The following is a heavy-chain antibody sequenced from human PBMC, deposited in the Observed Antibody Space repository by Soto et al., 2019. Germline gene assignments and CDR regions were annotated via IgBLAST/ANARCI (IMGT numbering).Heavy chain of an antibody. V-gene: IGHV3-23*01. D-gene: IGHD3-10*01. CDR2: ISGSGGST. CDR1: GFTFSSYA. J-gene: IGHJ6*02. Sequence: EVQLLESGGGLVQPGGSLRLSCAASGFTFSSYAMSWVRQAPGKGLEWVSAISGSGGSTYYADSVKGRFTISRDNSKNTLYLQMISLRAEDTAVYYCANLPIRSYYYYGMDVWGQGTTVTVSS. CDR3: ANLPIRSYYYYGMDV.